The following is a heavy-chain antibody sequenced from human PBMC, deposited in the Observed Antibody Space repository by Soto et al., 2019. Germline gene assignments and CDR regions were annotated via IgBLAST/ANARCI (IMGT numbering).Heavy chain of an antibody. CDR3: ARENPCGGDCYAYYFDY. V-gene: IGHV6-1*01. J-gene: IGHJ4*02. CDR1: GDSVSSNSAA. D-gene: IGHD2-21*02. Sequence: HSQTLSLTCAISGDSVSSNSAAWNWIRQSPSRGLEWLGRTYYRSKWYNDYAVSVKSRITINPDTSKNQFSLQLNSVTPEDTAVYYCARENPCGGDCYAYYFDYWGQGTLVTVSS. CDR2: TYYRSKWYN.